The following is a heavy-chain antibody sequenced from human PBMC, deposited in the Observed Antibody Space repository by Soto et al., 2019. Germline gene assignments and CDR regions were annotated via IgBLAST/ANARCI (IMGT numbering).Heavy chain of an antibody. CDR2: IYYSGST. D-gene: IGHD5-12*01. J-gene: IGHJ5*02. CDR1: GGSISSYY. Sequence: SETLSLTCPVSGGSISSYYWSWIRQPPGKGLEWIGYIYYSGSTNYNPSLKSRVTISVDTSKNQFSLKLSSVTAADTAVYYCARDQDGYNHFDPWGQGTLVTVSS. CDR3: ARDQDGYNHFDP. V-gene: IGHV4-59*01.